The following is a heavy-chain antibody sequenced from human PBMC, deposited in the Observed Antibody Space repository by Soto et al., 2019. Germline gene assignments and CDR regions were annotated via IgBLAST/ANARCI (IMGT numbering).Heavy chain of an antibody. CDR1: GFSLSTSGVG. D-gene: IGHD1-20*01. CDR3: AHRRVTGPLDY. V-gene: IGHV2-5*02. CDR2: IYWDDDK. J-gene: IGHJ4*02. Sequence: QITLKESGPTLVKPTQTLTLTCTFSGFSLSTSGVGVGWIRQPPGKALEWLALIYWDDDKRYSPSLKSRLTISKDTSKNQGVLTMTNMDPEDTATYYCAHRRVTGPLDYWGQGTLVTVSS.